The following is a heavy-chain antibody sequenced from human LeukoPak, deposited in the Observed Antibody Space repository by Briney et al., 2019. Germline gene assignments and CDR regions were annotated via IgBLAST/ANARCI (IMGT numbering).Heavy chain of an antibody. J-gene: IGHJ4*02. CDR2: IYHSGST. D-gene: IGHD1-14*01. Sequence: PSEPLSLTCAVSGGSISSSNWWSWVRQPPGKGLEWIGEIYHSGSTNYNPSLKSRVTISVDTSKNQFSLKLSSVTAADTAVYYCARAAATSREPVPFDYWGQGTLVTVSS. V-gene: IGHV4-4*02. CDR3: ARAAATSREPVPFDY. CDR1: GGSISSSNW.